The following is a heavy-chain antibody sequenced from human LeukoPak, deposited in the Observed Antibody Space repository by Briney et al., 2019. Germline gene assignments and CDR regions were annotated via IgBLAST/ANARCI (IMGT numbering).Heavy chain of an antibody. J-gene: IGHJ4*02. V-gene: IGHV3-7*01. CDR1: GFTFSNYW. CDR3: ARFWSVAVGFDY. D-gene: IGHD4-23*01. Sequence: GGSLRLSCAASGFTFSNYWMSWVRQAPGKGLEWVANIKQDGSEKYYVDSVKGRFTISRDNAKNSLYLQMNSLRAEDTAVYYCARFWSVAVGFDYWGQGTLVTVSS. CDR2: IKQDGSEK.